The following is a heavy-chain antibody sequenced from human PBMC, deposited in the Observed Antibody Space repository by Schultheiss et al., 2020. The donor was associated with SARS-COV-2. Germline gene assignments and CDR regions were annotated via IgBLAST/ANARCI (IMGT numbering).Heavy chain of an antibody. V-gene: IGHV3-49*04. CDR2: IRSKAYGGTT. D-gene: IGHD2-8*01. Sequence: GESLKISCAASGFTFSSYGMHWVRQAPGKGLEWVGFIRSKAYGGTTEYAASVKGRFTISRDDSKSIAYLQMNSLKTEDTAVYYCTSPGGYCTNGVCFDAFDIWGQGTMVTVSS. CDR1: GFTFSSYG. CDR3: TSPGGYCTNGVCFDAFDI. J-gene: IGHJ3*02.